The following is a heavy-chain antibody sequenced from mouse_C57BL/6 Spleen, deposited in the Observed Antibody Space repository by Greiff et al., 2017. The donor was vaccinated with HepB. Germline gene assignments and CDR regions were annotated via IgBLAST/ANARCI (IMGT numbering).Heavy chain of an antibody. CDR1: GYTFTSYW. CDR3: ARGWFPLDY. Sequence: QVQLQQSGAELVRPGTSVKLSCKASGYTFTSYWMHWVKQRPGQGLEWIGVIDPSDSYTNYNQKFKGKATLTVDTSSSTAYMQLSSLTSEDSAVYYCARGWFPLDYWGQGTTLTVSS. D-gene: IGHD2-3*01. J-gene: IGHJ2*01. CDR2: IDPSDSYT. V-gene: IGHV1-59*01.